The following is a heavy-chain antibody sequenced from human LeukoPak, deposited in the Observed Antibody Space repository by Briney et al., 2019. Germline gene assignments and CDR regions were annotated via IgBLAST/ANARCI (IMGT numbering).Heavy chain of an antibody. V-gene: IGHV3-48*04. CDR3: ARSFCSGGSCHPYDAFEI. CDR2: ISSGSSTV. CDR1: GFMFSTYS. D-gene: IGHD2-15*01. J-gene: IGHJ3*02. Sequence: GGSLRLSCAASGFMFSTYSMNWARQAPGKGLEWVSYISSGSSTVYYADSVKGRFTISRDNAKNSLYLQMNSLRAEDTAVYYCARSFCSGGSCHPYDAFEIWGQGTMVTVSS.